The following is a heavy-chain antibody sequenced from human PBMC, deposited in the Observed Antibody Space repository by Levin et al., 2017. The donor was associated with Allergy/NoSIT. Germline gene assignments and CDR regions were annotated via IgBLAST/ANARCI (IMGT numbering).Heavy chain of an antibody. Sequence: PSETLSLTCTVSGGSVSSGSYYWSWIRQPPGKGLEWIGYIYYSGSTNYNPSLKSRVTISVDTSKNQFSLKLISVTAADTAVYYCARNVDGGNAYNWFDPWGQGTLVTVSS. D-gene: IGHD4-23*01. J-gene: IGHJ5*02. CDR1: GGSVSSGSYY. CDR3: ARNVDGGNAYNWFDP. V-gene: IGHV4-61*01. CDR2: IYYSGST.